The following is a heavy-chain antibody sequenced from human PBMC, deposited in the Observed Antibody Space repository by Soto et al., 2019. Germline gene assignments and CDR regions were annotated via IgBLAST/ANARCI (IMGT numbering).Heavy chain of an antibody. CDR2: IYYSGST. J-gene: IGHJ4*02. Sequence: SETLSLTCTVSGGSISSSSYYWGWIRQPPGKGLEWIGSIYYSGSTYYNPSLKSRVTISVDTSKNQFSLKLSSVTAADTAVYYCARHRITMVRGVTTYFDYWGQGTLVTVSS. V-gene: IGHV4-39*01. CDR3: ARHRITMVRGVTTYFDY. CDR1: GGSISSSSYY. D-gene: IGHD3-10*01.